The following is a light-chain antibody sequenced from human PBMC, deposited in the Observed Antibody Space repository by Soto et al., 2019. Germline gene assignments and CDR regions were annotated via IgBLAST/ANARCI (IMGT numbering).Light chain of an antibody. CDR2: GAS. V-gene: IGKV3-15*01. Sequence: EIVMTQSPATLSVSPGERATLSCRASQCVSSNLAWYQQKPGQSPRLLMYGASTRATGTPARFSGSGSGTEFTLTISSLQSEDFAVYYCQQYNNWLYTFGQGTKLEIK. CDR1: QCVSSN. J-gene: IGKJ2*01. CDR3: QQYNNWLYT.